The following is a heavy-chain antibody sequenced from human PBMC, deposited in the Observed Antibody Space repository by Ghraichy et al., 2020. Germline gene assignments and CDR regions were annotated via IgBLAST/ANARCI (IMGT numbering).Heavy chain of an antibody. V-gene: IGHV4-34*01. CDR3: ARGRATVTTLSPHNNWFDP. D-gene: IGHD4-11*01. Sequence: SETLSLTCAVYGGSFSGYYWSWIRQPPGKGLEWIGEINHSGSTNYNPSLKSRVTISVDTSKNQFSLKLSSVTAADTAVYYCARGRATVTTLSPHNNWFDPWGQGTLVTVSS. CDR2: INHSGST. CDR1: GGSFSGYY. J-gene: IGHJ5*02.